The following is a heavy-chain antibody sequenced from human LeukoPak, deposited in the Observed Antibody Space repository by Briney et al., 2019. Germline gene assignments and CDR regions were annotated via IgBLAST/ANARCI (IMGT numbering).Heavy chain of an antibody. CDR1: GGSISDYY. CDR2: IYYSGST. Sequence: SETLSLTCTVSGGSISDYYWSWVRQPPGKGLEWIGYIYYSGSTNYNPSLKSRVTISGDTSKNQFSLKLSSVTAADTAVYYCAGSRYGSTSTNYYMDVWGKGTTATVSS. D-gene: IGHD2-2*01. J-gene: IGHJ6*03. CDR3: AGSRYGSTSTNYYMDV. V-gene: IGHV4-59*01.